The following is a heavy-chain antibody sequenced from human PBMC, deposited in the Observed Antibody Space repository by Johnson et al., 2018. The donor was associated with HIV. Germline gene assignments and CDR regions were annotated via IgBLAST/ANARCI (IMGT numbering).Heavy chain of an antibody. J-gene: IGHJ3*02. Sequence: QVHLVESGGGVVQPGRSLRLSCAASGFTFRSYGMHWVRQAPGKGLEWVAVISYDGSNKYYADSVKGRFTISRDNSKNTLYLQMNSLRAEDTAVYYCARVLMGRWKYYDILTGSTHADHDAFDIWDQGTMVTVSS. V-gene: IGHV3-30*03. CDR1: GFTFRSYG. D-gene: IGHD3-9*01. CDR2: ISYDGSNK. CDR3: ARVLMGRWKYYDILTGSTHADHDAFDI.